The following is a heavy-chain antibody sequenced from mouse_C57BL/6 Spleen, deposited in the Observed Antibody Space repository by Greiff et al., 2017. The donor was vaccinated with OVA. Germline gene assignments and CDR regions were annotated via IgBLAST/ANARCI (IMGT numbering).Heavy chain of an antibody. CDR3: SRPYYGSSPFDY. J-gene: IGHJ2*01. CDR1: GYAFSSSW. CDR2: IYPGDGDT. V-gene: IGHV1-82*01. D-gene: IGHD1-1*01. Sequence: QVQLQQPGPELVKPGASVKISCKASGYAFSSSWMHWVKQRPGKGLEWIGRIYPGDGDTNYNGKFKGKATLTADKSSSTAYMQLSSLTSEDSAVYFCSRPYYGSSPFDYWGQGTTLTVSS.